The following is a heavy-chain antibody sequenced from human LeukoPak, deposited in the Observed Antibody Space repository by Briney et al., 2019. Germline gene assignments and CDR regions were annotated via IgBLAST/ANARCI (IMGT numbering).Heavy chain of an antibody. J-gene: IGHJ6*03. CDR3: ARQGRDGYNLLYDYYYYYMDV. D-gene: IGHD5-24*01. CDR2: IYTSRST. V-gene: IGHV4-4*09. Sequence: SETLSLTCTVSGGSITSYYWSWIRQPPGKGLEWIGYIYTSRSTNYNPSLKSRVTISVDTSKNQFSLKLSSVTAADTAVYYCARQGRDGYNLLYDYYYYYMDVWGKGTTVTVSS. CDR1: GGSITSYY.